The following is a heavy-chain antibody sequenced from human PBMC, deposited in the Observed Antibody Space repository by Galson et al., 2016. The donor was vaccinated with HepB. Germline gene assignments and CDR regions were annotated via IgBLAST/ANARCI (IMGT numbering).Heavy chain of an antibody. V-gene: IGHV6-1*01. CDR2: AYYRSDWYN. CDR1: GDSVSNSIAA. Sequence: CAISGDSVSNSIAAWNWIRQSPSRGLEWLGRAYYRSDWYNDYAGSVRSRITIDPDTSKNQFSLQLNSVTPEDTAVYYCARAGGLNENFHFDYWGQGTLVTVSS. CDR3: ARAGGLNENFHFDY. J-gene: IGHJ4*02. D-gene: IGHD1-1*01.